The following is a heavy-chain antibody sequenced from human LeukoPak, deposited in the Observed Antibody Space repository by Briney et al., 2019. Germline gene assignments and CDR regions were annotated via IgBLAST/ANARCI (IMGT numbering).Heavy chain of an antibody. CDR1: GGSMSSTNDY. CDR2: IHYSGYS. V-gene: IGHV4-39*01. Sequence: SETLSLTCIVSGGSMSSTNDYWGWLRQPPGKGLGWFGSIHYSGYSYYSQSLKGRVTISVDTSKNHFPLKLTSVTAADTAVYYCARLRYSNAWPIDYWGQGTLVTVSS. J-gene: IGHJ4*02. CDR3: ARLRYSNAWPIDY. D-gene: IGHD6-19*01.